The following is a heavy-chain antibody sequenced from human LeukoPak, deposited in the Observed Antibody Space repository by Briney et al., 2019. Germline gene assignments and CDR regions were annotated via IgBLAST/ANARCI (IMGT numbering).Heavy chain of an antibody. V-gene: IGHV1-18*01. CDR1: GYTFNSYG. D-gene: IGHD6-13*01. CDR3: ARLGTYRSSWLPPDY. J-gene: IGHJ4*02. Sequence: ASVKVSCKASGYTFNSYGINWVRQAPGQGLEWMGWISAYNGKTNYAQKFQGRVTMTTDTSTSTAYMELRSLRSDDTAMYYCARLGTYRSSWLPPDYWGQGTLVTVSS. CDR2: ISAYNGKT.